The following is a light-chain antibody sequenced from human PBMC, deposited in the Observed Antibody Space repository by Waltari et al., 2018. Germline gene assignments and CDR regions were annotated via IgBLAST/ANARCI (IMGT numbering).Light chain of an antibody. J-gene: IGLJ3*02. CDR3: QVWDSSSDHWV. Sequence: SYVLTQPPPVSVAPGQTTRISCVGDNLGSQSVHWYQQKPGQAPVVVVYENSGRPSGIPERISGSNSGIMATLTIARVEAGDEAVYYCQVWDSSSDHWVFGGGTQLTVL. V-gene: IGLV3-21*02. CDR1: NLGSQS. CDR2: ENS.